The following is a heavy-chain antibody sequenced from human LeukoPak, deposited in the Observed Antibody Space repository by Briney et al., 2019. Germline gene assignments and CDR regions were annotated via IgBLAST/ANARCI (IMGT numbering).Heavy chain of an antibody. Sequence: GGSLRLSCAASGFTFSSYSMNWVRQAPGKGLEWVSSISSSSSYIYYADSVKGRFTISRDNAKNSLYLQMNSLRAEDTALYYCAKDIKDGSGSYSHYYYGMDVWGQGTTVTVSS. CDR3: AKDIKDGSGSYSHYYYGMDV. J-gene: IGHJ6*02. D-gene: IGHD3-10*01. V-gene: IGHV3-21*04. CDR1: GFTFSSYS. CDR2: ISSSSSYI.